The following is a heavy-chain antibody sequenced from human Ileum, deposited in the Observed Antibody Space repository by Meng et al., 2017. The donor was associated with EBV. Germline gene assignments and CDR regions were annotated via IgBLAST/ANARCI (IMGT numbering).Heavy chain of an antibody. CDR1: GGSIRSSNW. Sequence: GQLQETGPGLVEPSGTLSLTGAVSGGSIRSSNWWSWVRQAPGKGLEWIGEIHHTESTNYNPSLKSRVTISVDKSKNQFSLKLSSVTAADTAVYYCARESYSDSSGYYSLDYWGQGSLVTVSS. CDR3: ARESYSDSSGYYSLDY. V-gene: IGHV4-4*02. D-gene: IGHD3-22*01. CDR2: IHHTEST. J-gene: IGHJ4*02.